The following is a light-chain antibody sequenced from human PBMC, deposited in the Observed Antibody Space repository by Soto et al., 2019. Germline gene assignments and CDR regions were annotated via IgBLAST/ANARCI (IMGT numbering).Light chain of an antibody. Sequence: DIQMTQSPSFLSASVGDRVTITCRACQGIRNSLAWYQHKPGKVPKLLIYAASTLYSGVSSRFSGSGSGTDFTLTIGSLQPEDVAVYYCQKHSSVPFTFGGGTKVEIK. J-gene: IGKJ4*01. CDR3: QKHSSVPFT. CDR1: QGIRNS. V-gene: IGKV1-27*01. CDR2: AAS.